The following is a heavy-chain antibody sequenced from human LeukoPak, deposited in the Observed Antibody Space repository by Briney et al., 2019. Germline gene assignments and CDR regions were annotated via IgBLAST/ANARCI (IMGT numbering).Heavy chain of an antibody. V-gene: IGHV3-7*03. J-gene: IGHJ4*02. D-gene: IGHD3-10*01. Sequence: GESLRLSCAASGFTFTTYWMSWVRQFPGKGLQWVANINQDGTEKYYVDSVKGRFTISRDNAKNSLYLQMSSLRAEDTAVYYCARGEYYYGSGSPYFDYWGQGTLVTVSS. CDR2: INQDGTEK. CDR3: ARGEYYYGSGSPYFDY. CDR1: GFTFTTYW.